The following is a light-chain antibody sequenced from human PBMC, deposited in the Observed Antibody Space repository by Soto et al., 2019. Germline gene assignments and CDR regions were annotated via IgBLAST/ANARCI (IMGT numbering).Light chain of an antibody. CDR3: QQSYSTPPIT. V-gene: IGKV1-39*01. CDR2: AAS. J-gene: IGKJ5*01. Sequence: DIQMTQSPSSLSASVGDRVTITCRASQSISSYLNWYQRKPGKAPKLLIYAASSLQSGVPSRFSGSGYGTDFTLTISSLQPEDFATYYCQQSYSTPPITFGQGTRLEIK. CDR1: QSISSY.